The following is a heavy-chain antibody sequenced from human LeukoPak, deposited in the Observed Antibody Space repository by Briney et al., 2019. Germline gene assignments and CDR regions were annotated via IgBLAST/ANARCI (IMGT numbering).Heavy chain of an antibody. CDR3: ARDVRIGDAFDI. CDR2: ISAYNGNT. CDR1: GYTFTSYG. Sequence: ASVTVSYKASGYTFTSYGIRWVRQAPGQGLECMGWISAYNGNTNYAQKLQGRVTMTTYTSTSRAYMELTSLRSDDTAVYYCARDVRIGDAFDIWGQGTMVTVSS. V-gene: IGHV1-18*01. J-gene: IGHJ3*02. D-gene: IGHD2-15*01.